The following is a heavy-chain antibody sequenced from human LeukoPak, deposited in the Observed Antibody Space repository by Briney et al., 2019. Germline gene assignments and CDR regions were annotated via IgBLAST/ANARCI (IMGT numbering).Heavy chain of an antibody. J-gene: IGHJ5*02. CDR2: IYHSGST. CDR1: GGSISSGGYY. Sequence: SETLSLTCTVSGGSISSGGYYWSWIRQPPGKGLEWIGYIYHSGSTYYNPSLKSRVTISVDRSKNQFSLKLSSVTAADTAVYYCARSITIFGVVTAEGYNWFDPWGQGTLVTVSS. D-gene: IGHD3-3*01. V-gene: IGHV4-30-2*01. CDR3: ARSITIFGVVTAEGYNWFDP.